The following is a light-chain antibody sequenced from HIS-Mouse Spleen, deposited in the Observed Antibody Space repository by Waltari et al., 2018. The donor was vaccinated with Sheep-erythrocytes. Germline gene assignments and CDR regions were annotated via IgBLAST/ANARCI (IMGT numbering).Light chain of an antibody. CDR2: DDS. CDR3: QVWDSSSDHYV. V-gene: IGLV3-21*03. J-gene: IGLJ1*01. CDR1: NIGSKS. Sequence: SYVLTQPPSVSVAPGKTARITCGGNNIGSKSVHWYQQKPGQAPVLVVYDDSDRPPGSPERFAGSNAGNTATLTSSRVEAGDEADYYCQVWDSSSDHYVFGTGTKVTVL.